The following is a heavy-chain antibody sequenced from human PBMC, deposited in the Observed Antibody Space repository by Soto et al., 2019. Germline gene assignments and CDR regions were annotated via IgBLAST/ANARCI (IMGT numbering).Heavy chain of an antibody. Sequence: SETLSLTCTVSGGSINTFYWSWVRQPAGKGLEWIGRTFSSGSTSFNPSLESRVAMSVDTSKNHFSLNLSSVTAADMAVYYCAREGSYSAYNFAHGIQLWSFDFWGQGALVTVSS. CDR3: AREGSYSAYNFAHGIQLWSFDF. J-gene: IGHJ4*02. CDR1: GGSINTFY. V-gene: IGHV4-4*07. D-gene: IGHD5-12*01. CDR2: TFSSGST.